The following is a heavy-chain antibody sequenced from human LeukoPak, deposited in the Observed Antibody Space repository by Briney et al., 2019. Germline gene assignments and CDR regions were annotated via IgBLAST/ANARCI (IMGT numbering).Heavy chain of an antibody. CDR3: AREEGVGCSSTSCYSGSIDY. J-gene: IGHJ4*02. Sequence: ASVKVSCKASGYTVTGYYLHCGRQAPGQRLEWLGWINPNSGGTNYAQNFQGRVTMTRDTSISTAYMELSRLRSDDTAVYYCAREEGVGCSSTSCYSGSIDYWGQGTLVTVSS. D-gene: IGHD2-2*01. CDR1: GYTVTGYY. CDR2: INPNSGGT. V-gene: IGHV1-2*02.